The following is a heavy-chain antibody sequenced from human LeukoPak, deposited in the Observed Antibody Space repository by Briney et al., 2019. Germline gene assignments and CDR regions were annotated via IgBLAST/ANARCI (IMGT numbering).Heavy chain of an antibody. V-gene: IGHV4-34*01. CDR3: ASRYCSGGSCASDAFDI. CDR2: INHSGST. Sequence: SETLSLTCAVYGGSFSGYYWSWIRQPPGKGLERIGEINHSGSTNYNPSLKSRVTISVDTSKSQFSLKLSSVTAADTAVYYCASRYCSGGSCASDAFDIWGQGTMVTVSS. J-gene: IGHJ3*02. D-gene: IGHD2-15*01. CDR1: GGSFSGYY.